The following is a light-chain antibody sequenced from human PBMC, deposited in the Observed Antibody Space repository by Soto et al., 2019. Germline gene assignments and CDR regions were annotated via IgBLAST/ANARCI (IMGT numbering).Light chain of an antibody. CDR2: EGS. CDR3: CSYAGSRRV. J-gene: IGLJ1*01. V-gene: IGLV2-23*01. CDR1: SSDVGSYNL. Sequence: QSVLTQPASVSGSPGQSITISCTGTSSDVGSYNLVSWYQQHPGKAPKLMIYEGSKRPSGVSNRFSGSKSGNTASLTISGLQAEDEADYYCCSYAGSRRVFGTGTSSPS.